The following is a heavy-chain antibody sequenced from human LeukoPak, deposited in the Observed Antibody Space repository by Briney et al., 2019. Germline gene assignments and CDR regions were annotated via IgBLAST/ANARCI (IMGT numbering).Heavy chain of an antibody. J-gene: IGHJ3*02. V-gene: IGHV1-18*01. CDR2: ISAYNGNT. Sequence: ASVKVSCKASGYTFTSYGISWVRQAPGQGLEWMGWISAYNGNTNYAQKLQGRVTITTDESTSTAYMELSSLRSEDTAVYYCARDKVLEYSSSSGGFGAFDIWGKGTMVTVSS. CDR3: ARDKVLEYSSSSGGFGAFDI. D-gene: IGHD6-6*01. CDR1: GYTFTSYG.